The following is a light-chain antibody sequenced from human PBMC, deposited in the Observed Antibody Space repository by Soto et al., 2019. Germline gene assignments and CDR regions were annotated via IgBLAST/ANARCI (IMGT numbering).Light chain of an antibody. Sequence: QSVLTQPASVSGSPGQSITISCTGSSSDVGGYDYVSWYQQHPGKAPKLMIYEVSNRPSGVSNRFSGSKSDNTASLTISGLQAEDEADYYCCSYTGSLTLLFGGGTKLTVL. CDR1: SSDVGGYDY. CDR2: EVS. J-gene: IGLJ2*01. CDR3: CSYTGSLTLL. V-gene: IGLV2-14*01.